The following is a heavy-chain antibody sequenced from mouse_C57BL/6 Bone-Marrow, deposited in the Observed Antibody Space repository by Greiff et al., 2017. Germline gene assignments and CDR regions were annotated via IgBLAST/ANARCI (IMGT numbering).Heavy chain of an antibody. CDR2: IDPENGDT. J-gene: IGHJ4*01. D-gene: IGHD2-1*01. CDR1: GFNIKDDY. Sequence: EVQLQQSGAELVRPGASVKLSCTASGFNIKDDYMHWVKQRPEQGLEWIGWIDPENGDTEYASKFQGKATITADTSSNTAYLQLSGLTSEDTAVYYCTPRVLWGNSYAMDYWGQGTSVTVSS. V-gene: IGHV14-4*01. CDR3: TPRVLWGNSYAMDY.